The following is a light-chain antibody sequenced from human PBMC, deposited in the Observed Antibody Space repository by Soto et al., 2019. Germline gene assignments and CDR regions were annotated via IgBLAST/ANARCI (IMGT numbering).Light chain of an antibody. CDR1: SSNIGNNY. CDR3: GTWDSTLSGV. CDR2: DND. J-gene: IGLJ1*01. Sequence: QSVLTQPPSVSAAPGQKVTISCSGSSSNIGNNYVSWYQHLPGAAPKLLIYDNDKRSSGIPDRFSGSKSGTSATLEITGLQTGDEADYYCGTWDSTLSGVFGTGTKLTVL. V-gene: IGLV1-51*01.